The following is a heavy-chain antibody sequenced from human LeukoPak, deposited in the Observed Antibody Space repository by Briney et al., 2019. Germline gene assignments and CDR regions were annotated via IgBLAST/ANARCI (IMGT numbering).Heavy chain of an antibody. CDR2: ISYDGSNK. J-gene: IGHJ4*02. CDR1: GFTFSSYA. V-gene: IGHV3-30-3*01. D-gene: IGHD2-15*01. CDR3: ARVHRLQGIDKADY. Sequence: GGSLRLSCAASGFTFSSYAMDWVRQAPGKGLEWVAVISYDGSNKYYADSVKGRFTISRDNSKNTLYLQMNSLRDEDTAVYYCARVHRLQGIDKADYWGQGTLVTVSS.